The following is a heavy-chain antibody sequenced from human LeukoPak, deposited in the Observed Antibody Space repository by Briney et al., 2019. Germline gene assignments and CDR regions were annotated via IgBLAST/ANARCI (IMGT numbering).Heavy chain of an antibody. CDR1: GFTFSSYA. J-gene: IGHJ4*02. V-gene: IGHV3-30*04. CDR2: LSFDGTIT. D-gene: IGHD3-10*01. Sequence: GRSLRLSCAASGFTFSSYALHWVRQAPGKGLEWVAVLSFDGTITYYADSVKGRFTISRDNSKNTLYLQWNSLRAEYKAVYYCARDSTYYYDSGSSGPHYFGYWGQGTLVTVSS. CDR3: ARDSTYYYDSGSSGPHYFGY.